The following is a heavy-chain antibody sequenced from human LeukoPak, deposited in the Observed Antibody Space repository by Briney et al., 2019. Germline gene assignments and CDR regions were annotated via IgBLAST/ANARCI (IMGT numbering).Heavy chain of an antibody. CDR1: GFTFSSYS. CDR3: ARDVDITETGDI. J-gene: IGHJ3*02. Sequence: GGSLRLSCVASGFTFSSYSMNWVHQAPGKGLEWVSSISSSSSYIYYADSVKGRFTISRDNAKNSLYLQMNSLRAEDTAVYYCARDVDITETGDIWGQGTMVTVSS. V-gene: IGHV3-21*01. D-gene: IGHD1-7*01. CDR2: ISSSSSYI.